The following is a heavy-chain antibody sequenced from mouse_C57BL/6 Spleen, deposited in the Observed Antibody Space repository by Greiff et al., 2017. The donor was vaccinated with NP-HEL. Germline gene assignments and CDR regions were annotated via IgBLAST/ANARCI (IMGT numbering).Heavy chain of an antibody. V-gene: IGHV1-76*01. D-gene: IGHD1-1*01. J-gene: IGHJ2*01. CDR3: ARDYYGSSYDY. CDR2: IYPGSGNT. CDR1: GYTFTDYY. Sequence: QVQLQQPGAELVKPGASVKVSYKASGYTFTDYYINWVKQRPGQGLEWIARIYPGSGNTYYNEKFKGKATLTAEKSSSTAYMQLSSLTSEDSAVYFCARDYYGSSYDYWGQGTTLTVSS.